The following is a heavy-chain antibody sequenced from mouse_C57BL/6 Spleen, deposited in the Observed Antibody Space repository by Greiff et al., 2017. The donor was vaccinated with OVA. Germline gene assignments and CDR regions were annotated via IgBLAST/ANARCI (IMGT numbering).Heavy chain of an antibody. CDR1: GFTFSSYA. CDR3: TRDGLRRDWFAY. V-gene: IGHV5-9-1*02. D-gene: IGHD2-4*01. Sequence: EVKLMESGEGLVKPGGSLKLSCAASGFTFSSYAMSWVRQTPEKRLEWVAYISSGGDYIYYADTVKGRFTISRDNARNTLYLQMSSLKSEDTAMYYCTRDGLRRDWFAYWGQGTLVTVSA. J-gene: IGHJ3*01. CDR2: ISSGGDYI.